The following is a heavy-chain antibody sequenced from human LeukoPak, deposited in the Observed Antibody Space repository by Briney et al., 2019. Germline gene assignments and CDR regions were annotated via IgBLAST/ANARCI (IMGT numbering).Heavy chain of an antibody. CDR1: GFTFSSYA. CDR2: IKSKTDGGTT. J-gene: IGHJ4*02. V-gene: IGHV3-15*01. CDR3: TTDLRWELQFFDY. D-gene: IGHD1-26*01. Sequence: GGSLRLSCAASGFTFSSYAMSWVRQAPGKGLEWVGRIKSKTDGGTTDYAAPVKGRFTISRDDSKSTLYLQMNSLKTEDTAVYYCTTDLRWELQFFDYWGQGTLVTVSS.